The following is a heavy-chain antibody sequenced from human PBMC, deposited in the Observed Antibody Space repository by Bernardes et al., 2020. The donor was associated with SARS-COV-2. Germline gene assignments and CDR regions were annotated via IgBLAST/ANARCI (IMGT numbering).Heavy chain of an antibody. CDR1: GDSIGGYY. CDR2: IYYTGST. J-gene: IGHJ6*02. V-gene: IGHV4-59*08. CDR3: ARGGSRATWIQLWFSPPFDV. D-gene: IGHD5-18*01. Sequence: SETLSLTCTVSGDSIGGYYWSWIRQPPGKGLEWIGFIYYTGSTNYNPSLKSRLTISVDTSKNQFSLKLSSVTAADTAVYYCARGGSRATWIQLWFSPPFDVWGQGTTVTVSS.